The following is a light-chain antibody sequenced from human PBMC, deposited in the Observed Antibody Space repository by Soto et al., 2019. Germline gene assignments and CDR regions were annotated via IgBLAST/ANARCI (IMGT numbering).Light chain of an antibody. V-gene: IGKV1-39*01. CDR1: QNIDHH. CDR2: AAS. Sequence: DIQMTQSPSSLSASVGDRVTITCRASQNIDHHLNWYQRKPGRAPKLLMDAASRMQSGVPSRFSGSGTGTEFTLIINSLQPEDFATYYCQQSYSTTWTFGQGTRVEVK. J-gene: IGKJ1*01. CDR3: QQSYSTTWT.